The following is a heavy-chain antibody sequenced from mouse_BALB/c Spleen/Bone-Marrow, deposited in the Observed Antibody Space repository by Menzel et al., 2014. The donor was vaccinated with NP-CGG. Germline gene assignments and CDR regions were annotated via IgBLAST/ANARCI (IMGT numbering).Heavy chain of an antibody. D-gene: IGHD1-2*01. CDR2: TNPASSTI. CDR1: GFDFSRYW. J-gene: IGHJ3*01. Sequence: EVKLVESGGGLVQPGGSLKLSCAASGFDFSRYWMTWVRQAPGKGLEWIGETNPASSTINYTPSLKDKFIISRDNAKNTLYLQMSKVRSEDTALYYCAKNYYYGYVAYWGQGTLVTVSA. V-gene: IGHV4-1*02. CDR3: AKNYYYGYVAY.